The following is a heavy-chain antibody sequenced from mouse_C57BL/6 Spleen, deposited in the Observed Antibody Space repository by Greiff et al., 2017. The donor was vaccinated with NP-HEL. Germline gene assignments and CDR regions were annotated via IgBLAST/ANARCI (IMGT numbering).Heavy chain of an antibody. Sequence: EVMLVESGGGLVKPGGSLKLSCAASGFTFSSYAMSWVRQTPEKRLEWVATISDGGSYTYYPDNVKGRFTISRDNAKNNMYLQMSQLKSEDTAMYYCARERVYVFTRRGTYFDYWGQGTTLTVSS. CDR2: ISDGGSYT. D-gene: IGHD2-12*01. CDR1: GFTFSSYA. V-gene: IGHV5-4*01. J-gene: IGHJ2*01. CDR3: ARERVYVFTRRGTYFDY.